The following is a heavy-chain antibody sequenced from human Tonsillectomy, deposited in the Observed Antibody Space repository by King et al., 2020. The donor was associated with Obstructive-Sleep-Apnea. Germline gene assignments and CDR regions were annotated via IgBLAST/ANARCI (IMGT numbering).Heavy chain of an antibody. Sequence: QLQESGPGLVKPSETLSLTCTVSGYSISRGYYWGWIRQPPGKGLEWIGSIYHSGSTYYNPSLKSRVTISVDTSKNQFSRKLSSVTAADTAVYYCAREGITMVRGVIGPLDYWGQGTLVTVSS. D-gene: IGHD3-10*01. CDR3: AREGITMVRGVIGPLDY. CDR2: IYHSGST. J-gene: IGHJ4*02. V-gene: IGHV4-38-2*02. CDR1: GYSISRGYY.